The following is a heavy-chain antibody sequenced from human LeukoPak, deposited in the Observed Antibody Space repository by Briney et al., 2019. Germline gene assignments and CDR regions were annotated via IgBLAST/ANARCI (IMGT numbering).Heavy chain of an antibody. Sequence: SETLSLTCTVSGASISSYYWSWIRQPPGKGLDWIGYISYRGSTNYNPSLKSRVTISVDKSKNQFSLTLSSVTAADTAVYYCARDSIVVRGVFDYWGQGTLVTVSS. CDR1: GASISSYY. CDR2: ISYRGST. V-gene: IGHV4-59*01. D-gene: IGHD3-10*01. CDR3: ARDSIVVRGVFDY. J-gene: IGHJ4*02.